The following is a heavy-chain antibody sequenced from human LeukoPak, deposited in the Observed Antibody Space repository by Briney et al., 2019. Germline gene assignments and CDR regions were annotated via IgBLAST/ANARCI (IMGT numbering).Heavy chain of an antibody. CDR2: INPNSGGT. CDR3: ASLKNYYDSSGYLVTDAFDI. J-gene: IGHJ3*02. V-gene: IGHV1-2*02. Sequence: ASVKVSCKASGYTFTSYGISWVRQAPGQGLEWMGWINPNSGGTNYAQKFQGRVTMTRDTSISTAYMELSRLRSDDTAVYYCASLKNYYDSSGYLVTDAFDIWGQGTMVTVSS. D-gene: IGHD3-22*01. CDR1: GYTFTSYG.